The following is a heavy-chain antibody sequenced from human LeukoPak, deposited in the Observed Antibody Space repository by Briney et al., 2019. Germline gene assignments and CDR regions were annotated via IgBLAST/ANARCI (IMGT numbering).Heavy chain of an antibody. CDR3: ARTRDGFYYYYGMDV. V-gene: IGHV3-53*01. D-gene: IGHD5-24*01. CDR2: IYSGDST. J-gene: IGHJ6*02. Sequence: GGSLRLSCAASGFTVSSNYMNWVRQAPGKGLQWVSVIYSGDSTDYADSVKGRFTISRDTSKNTLYLQMNSLRAEDTAVYYCARTRDGFYYYYGMDVWGQGTTVTVSS. CDR1: GFTVSSNY.